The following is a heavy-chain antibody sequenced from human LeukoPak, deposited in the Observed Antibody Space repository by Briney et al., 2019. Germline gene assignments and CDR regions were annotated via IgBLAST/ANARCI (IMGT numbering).Heavy chain of an antibody. CDR3: GKTTVGYSSGRYPGWPVDY. Sequence: PGGSLRLSCVASGFTFNSYAMYWVRQAPGKGLEWISGIFGSGGSAHYADSVKGRFTISRDNSKSTVYLQLDSLRVEDTAVYYCGKTTVGYSSGRYPGWPVDYWGQGALVTVSS. CDR1: GFTFNSYA. D-gene: IGHD2-15*01. V-gene: IGHV3-23*01. J-gene: IGHJ4*02. CDR2: IFGSGGSA.